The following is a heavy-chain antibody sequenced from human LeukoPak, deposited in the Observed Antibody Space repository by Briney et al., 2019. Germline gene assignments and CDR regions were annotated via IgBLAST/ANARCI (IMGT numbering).Heavy chain of an antibody. V-gene: IGHV3-48*03. CDR2: ISSSGSTI. CDR3: AKEGLNIATRDFFDS. D-gene: IGHD6-6*01. Sequence: GGSLRLSCAASGFTFSSYEMNWVRQAPGKGLEWVSYISSSGSTIYYADSVKGRFTISRDNSKNTLYLQMNSLRAEDTAVYYCAKEGLNIATRDFFDSWGQGTLVTVSS. CDR1: GFTFSSYE. J-gene: IGHJ4*02.